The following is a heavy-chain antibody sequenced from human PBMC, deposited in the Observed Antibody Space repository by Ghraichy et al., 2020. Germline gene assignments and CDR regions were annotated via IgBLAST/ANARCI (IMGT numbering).Heavy chain of an antibody. CDR1: GGSISSYY. V-gene: IGHV4-59*01. Sequence: SETLSPTCTVSGGSISSYYWSWIRQPPGKGLEWIGYIYYSGSTNYNPSLKSRVTISVDRSKNQFSLKLSSVTAADTAVYYCARDGSGSVAAAHGLAFDIWGQGTMVTVSS. CDR2: IYYSGST. J-gene: IGHJ3*02. D-gene: IGHD6-13*01. CDR3: ARDGSGSVAAAHGLAFDI.